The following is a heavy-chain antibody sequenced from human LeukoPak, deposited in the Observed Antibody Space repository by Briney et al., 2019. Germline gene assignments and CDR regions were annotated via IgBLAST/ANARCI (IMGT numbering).Heavy chain of an antibody. CDR1: GFTFSSYW. D-gene: IGHD5-12*01. J-gene: IGHJ4*02. V-gene: IGHV3-7*01. CDR3: ARAGGYASSWAY. Sequence: PGGSLRLSCAASGFTFSSYWMSWVRQAPGKGLEWVANIKQDGSEKNYVDSVKGRFTISRDNAKNSRDLQMNSLRAEDTAVYYCARAGGYASSWAYWGQGTLVTVSS. CDR2: IKQDGSEK.